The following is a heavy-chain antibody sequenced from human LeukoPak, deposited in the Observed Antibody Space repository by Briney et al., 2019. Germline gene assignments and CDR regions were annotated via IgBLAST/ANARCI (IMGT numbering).Heavy chain of an antibody. V-gene: IGHV3-23*01. CDR1: GFTFSSYA. Sequence: GGSLRLSCAASGFTFSSYAMSWVRQAPGKGLEWVPAISGSGGSTYYADSVKGRFTISRDDSKNTLYLQMNSLRAEDTAVYYCAKSLYYDILTGDYGMDVWGQGTTVTVSS. CDR3: AKSLYYDILTGDYGMDV. CDR2: ISGSGGST. D-gene: IGHD3-9*01. J-gene: IGHJ6*02.